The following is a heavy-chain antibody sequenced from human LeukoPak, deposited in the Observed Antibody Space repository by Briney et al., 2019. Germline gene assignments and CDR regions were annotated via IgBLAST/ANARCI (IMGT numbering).Heavy chain of an antibody. D-gene: IGHD1-26*01. CDR2: ISSSSSYI. V-gene: IGHV3-21*01. CDR3: ASXXXSHPSKALDY. Sequence: GGSLRLSCAASGFTFSSYSMNWVRQAPGKGLEWVSSISSSSSYIYYADSVKGRFTISRDNAKNSLYLQMNSLRAEDTAVYYCASXXXSHPSKALDYWGQGTLVTVSS. CDR1: GFTFSSYS. J-gene: IGHJ4*02.